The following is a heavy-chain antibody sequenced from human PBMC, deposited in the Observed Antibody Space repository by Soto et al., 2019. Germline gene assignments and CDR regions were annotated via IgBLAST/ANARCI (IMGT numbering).Heavy chain of an antibody. CDR2: INDRGSI. V-gene: IGHV4-34*01. J-gene: IGHJ2*01. D-gene: IGHD3-9*01. Sequence: QVQLQQWGAGPLRPLETLSLTCGVSGGSFSGYYWAWIRQSPGKGLEWIGEINDRGSINYTPSLKSRVSISVDTPKNHYSPNLRSVTAADTAVYYCARESHDILTGPPWVWYFDLWGRGTLVTVSS. CDR1: GGSFSGYY. CDR3: ARESHDILTGPPWVWYFDL.